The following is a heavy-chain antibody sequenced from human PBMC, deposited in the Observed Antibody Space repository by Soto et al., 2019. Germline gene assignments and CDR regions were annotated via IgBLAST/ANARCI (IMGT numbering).Heavy chain of an antibody. CDR1: GFTFSSYA. CDR2: IGTSGGT. Sequence: GESLKISCAASGFTFSSYALSWVRQAPGKGLEWVSAIGTSGGTYYADSVKGRFTISRDNSKNTLYLQMNSLRAEDTALYYCAKRGVATAGWFDNWGQGTLVTVSS. D-gene: IGHD5-12*01. CDR3: AKRGVATAGWFDN. J-gene: IGHJ4*02. V-gene: IGHV3-23*01.